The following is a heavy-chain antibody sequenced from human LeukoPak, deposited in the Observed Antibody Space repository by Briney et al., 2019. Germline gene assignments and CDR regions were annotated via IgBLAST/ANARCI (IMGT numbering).Heavy chain of an antibody. CDR3: ASFPTTVTPSPKNYYYYGMDV. V-gene: IGHV3-21*01. CDR2: ISSSSSYI. Sequence: GGSLRLSCAASGFTFSSYVMNWVRQAPGKGLEWVSSISSSSSYIYYADSVKGRFTISRDNAKNSLYLQMNSLRAEDTAVYYCASFPTTVTPSPKNYYYYGMDVWGQGTTVTVSS. J-gene: IGHJ6*02. CDR1: GFTFSSYV. D-gene: IGHD4-17*01.